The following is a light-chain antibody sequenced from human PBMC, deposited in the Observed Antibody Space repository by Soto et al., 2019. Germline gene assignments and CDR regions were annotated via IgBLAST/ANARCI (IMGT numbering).Light chain of an antibody. J-gene: IGKJ4*01. CDR3: QQYYSTPLI. Sequence: DIVMTQSPDSLAVSLGERATINCTSSQRVSFTTNNKNYLAWYQQKPGQPPKLLISWASIRESGVPDRFSGSGSGTGFTLTINSLQAEDVAVYSCQQYYSTPLIFGGGTKVEI. CDR2: WAS. V-gene: IGKV4-1*01. CDR1: QRVSFTTNNKNY.